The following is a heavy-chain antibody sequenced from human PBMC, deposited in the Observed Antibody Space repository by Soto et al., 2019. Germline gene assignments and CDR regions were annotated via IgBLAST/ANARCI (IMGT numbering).Heavy chain of an antibody. V-gene: IGHV1-18*01. Sequence: QVQLVQSGAEVKKPGASVKVSCKASGYTFTSYGISWVRQAPGQGLEWMGWISAYNGNTNYARKLQARVTTTKETSTSTAYLELRSLRSDATAVYLCACMNYASGGYSYVFDYWGQGTLVTVSS. D-gene: IGHD3-22*01. CDR3: ACMNYASGGYSYVFDY. CDR2: ISAYNGNT. J-gene: IGHJ4*02. CDR1: GYTFTSYG.